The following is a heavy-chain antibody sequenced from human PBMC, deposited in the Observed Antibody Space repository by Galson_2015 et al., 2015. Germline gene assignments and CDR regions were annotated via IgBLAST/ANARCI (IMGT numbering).Heavy chain of an antibody. Sequence: SLRLSCAASGFTFSSYWMSWVRQAPGKGLEWVANIKQDGSEKYYVDSVKGRFTISRDNAKNSLYLQMNSLRAEDTAVYYCARDGILTGIVFDYWGQGTLVTVSS. J-gene: IGHJ4*02. CDR2: IKQDGSEK. D-gene: IGHD3-9*01. V-gene: IGHV3-7*01. CDR1: GFTFSSYW. CDR3: ARDGILTGIVFDY.